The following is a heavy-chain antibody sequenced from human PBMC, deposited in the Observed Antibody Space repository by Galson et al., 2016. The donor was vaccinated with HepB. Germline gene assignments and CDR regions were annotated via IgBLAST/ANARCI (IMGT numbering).Heavy chain of an antibody. CDR3: TRSVFSGYEPWAWGPKSKDYYYGMDV. J-gene: IGHJ6*02. Sequence: SLRLSCAASGFSFSKYSLTWVRQAPGKGLEWVANIKQDGSAKYYVESVKGRFTIFRDNAKKSLYLQMNSLRADDTAVYYCTRSVFSGYEPWAWGPKSKDYYYGMDVWGQGTTVTVSS. V-gene: IGHV3-7*01. CDR2: IKQDGSAK. CDR1: GFSFSKYS. D-gene: IGHD5-12*01.